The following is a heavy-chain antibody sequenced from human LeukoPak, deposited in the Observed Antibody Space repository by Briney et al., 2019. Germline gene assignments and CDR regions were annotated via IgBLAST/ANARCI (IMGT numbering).Heavy chain of an antibody. CDR3: TRAAIVGATTNAFDI. CDR2: IYYSGST. D-gene: IGHD1-26*01. Sequence: SETLSLTCTVSGGSISSYYWSWIRQPPGKGLEWIGYIYYSGSTNYNPSLKSRVTISVDTSKNQFSLKLSSVTAADTAVYYCTRAAIVGATTNAFDIWGQGTMVTVSS. J-gene: IGHJ3*02. V-gene: IGHV4-59*12. CDR1: GGSISSYY.